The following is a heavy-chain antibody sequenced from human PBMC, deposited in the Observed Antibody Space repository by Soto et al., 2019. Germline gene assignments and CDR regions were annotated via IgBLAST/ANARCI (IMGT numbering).Heavy chain of an antibody. V-gene: IGHV1-69*13. CDR1: GGTFSSYA. J-gene: IGHJ6*02. D-gene: IGHD4-17*01. CDR3: ARGPTVTLYYYYAMDV. Sequence: GASVQVSGKASGGTFSSYAISWVRQAPGQGLEWMGGIIPIFGPANYAQKFQGRVPNTADESTSTAYMELSSLGSQDTAQYYCARGPTVTLYYYYAMDVWGQGTTVTVSS. CDR2: IIPIFGPA.